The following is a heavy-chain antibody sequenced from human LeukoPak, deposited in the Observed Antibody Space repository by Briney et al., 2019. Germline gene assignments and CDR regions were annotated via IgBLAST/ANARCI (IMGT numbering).Heavy chain of an antibody. CDR2: IYTSGST. Sequence: SETLSLTCTVSGGSVSSGSYYWSWIRQPAGKGLEWIGHIYTSGSTNYNPSLKSRVTMSVDTSKNQFSLKLSSVTAADTAVYYCAREVPNRITMVRGVLDAFDIWGQGTMVTVSS. CDR3: AREVPNRITMVRGVLDAFDI. J-gene: IGHJ3*02. CDR1: GGSVSSGSYY. V-gene: IGHV4-61*09. D-gene: IGHD3-10*01.